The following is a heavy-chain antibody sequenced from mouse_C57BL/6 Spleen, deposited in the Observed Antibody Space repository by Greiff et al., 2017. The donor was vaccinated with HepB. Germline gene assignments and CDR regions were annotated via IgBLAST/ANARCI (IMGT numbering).Heavy chain of an antibody. D-gene: IGHD2-4*01. J-gene: IGHJ3*01. CDR1: GYTFTSYW. V-gene: IGHV1-64*01. CDR3: ARDGIYYDYDEGFAY. Sequence: QVQLQQPGAELVKPGASVKLSCKASGYTFTSYWMHWVKQRPGQGLEWIGMIHPNSGSTNYNEKFKSKATLTVDKSSSTAYMQLSSLTSEDSAVYYCARDGIYYDYDEGFAYWGQGTLVTVSA. CDR2: IHPNSGST.